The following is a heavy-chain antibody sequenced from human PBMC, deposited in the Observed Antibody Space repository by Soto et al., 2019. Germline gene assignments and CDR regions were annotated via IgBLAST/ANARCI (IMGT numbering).Heavy chain of an antibody. CDR1: GFSLSSKGMR. J-gene: IGHJ4*02. CDR3: ARSPGGFTVATYFFDY. Sequence: SGPTLVNPTQTVTLTCTFSGFSLSSKGMRVSWIRQPPGKALEWLARIDLDGDKFYSPSLXXRLAISNGTSKNQVVLTMTNVDPMDTATYYCARSPGGFTVATYFFDYWGQGTLVTVSS. V-gene: IGHV2-70*04. D-gene: IGHD3-16*01. CDR2: IDLDGDK.